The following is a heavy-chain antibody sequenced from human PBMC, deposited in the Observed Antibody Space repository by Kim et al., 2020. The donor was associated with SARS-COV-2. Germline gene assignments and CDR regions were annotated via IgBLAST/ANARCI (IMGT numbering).Heavy chain of an antibody. V-gene: IGHV4-59*01. Sequence: SETLSLTCTVSGGSISSYYWSWIRQPPGKGLEWIGYIYYSGSTNYNPSLKSRVTISVDTSKNQFSLKLSSVTAADTAVYYCARVGTHLLRSVPEEHGMDVWGQGTTVTVSS. CDR2: IYYSGST. J-gene: IGHJ6*02. D-gene: IGHD4-17*01. CDR3: ARVGTHLLRSVPEEHGMDV. CDR1: GGSISSYY.